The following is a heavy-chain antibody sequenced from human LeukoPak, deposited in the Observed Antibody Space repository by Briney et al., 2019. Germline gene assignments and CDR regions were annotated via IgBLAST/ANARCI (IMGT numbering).Heavy chain of an antibody. V-gene: IGHV3-30*01. D-gene: IGHD6-19*01. CDR1: GFTLSTYA. Sequence: PGRSLRLSCAASGFTLSTYAMHWVRQAPGKGLEWVAVISNDGSKKYYADSVKGRFTISRDNSKNTLYLQMNSLRAEDTAVYYCARLGGGGWYLDYWGQGTLVTVSS. J-gene: IGHJ4*02. CDR2: ISNDGSKK. CDR3: ARLGGGGWYLDY.